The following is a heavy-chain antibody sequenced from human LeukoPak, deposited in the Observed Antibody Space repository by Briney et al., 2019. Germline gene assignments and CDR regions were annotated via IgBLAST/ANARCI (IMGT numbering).Heavy chain of an antibody. J-gene: IGHJ4*02. Sequence: GGSLRLSCAVSGFTFNNYWMSWVRQAPGKGLEWVANIKEDGSEKYYVDSVKGRFTISRDNAKNSLYLQMNSLRAEDTAVYYCAKVRSGSANWALRIFDNWGQGTLVTVSS. CDR1: GFTFNNYW. V-gene: IGHV3-7*01. CDR2: IKEDGSEK. D-gene: IGHD1-1*01. CDR3: AKVRSGSANWALRIFDN.